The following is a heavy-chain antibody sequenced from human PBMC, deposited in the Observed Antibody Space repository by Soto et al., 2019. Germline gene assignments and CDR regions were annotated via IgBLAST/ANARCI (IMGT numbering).Heavy chain of an antibody. CDR2: INAGNGNT. D-gene: IGHD3-22*01. Sequence: ASVKVSCKASGYTFTSYAMHWVRQAPGQRLEWMGWINAGNGNTKYSQKFQGRVTITRDTSASTAYMELSSLRSEDTAVYYCASVYYDSSGYYGYYYYGMDVWGKGTAVTVSS. V-gene: IGHV1-3*01. CDR3: ASVYYDSSGYYGYYYYGMDV. CDR1: GYTFTSYA. J-gene: IGHJ6*04.